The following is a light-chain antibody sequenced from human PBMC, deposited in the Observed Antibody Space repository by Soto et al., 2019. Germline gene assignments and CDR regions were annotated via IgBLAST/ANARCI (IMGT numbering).Light chain of an antibody. J-gene: IGKJ5*01. Sequence: DIQMTRSPSSLSASVGDRVTITCRASQSISSYLNWYQQKPGKAPKLLIYAASSLQSGVPSRFSGSESGTDFTLTISSLQPEDFATYYCQQSYSTPITFGQGTRLEIK. V-gene: IGKV1-39*01. CDR3: QQSYSTPIT. CDR1: QSISSY. CDR2: AAS.